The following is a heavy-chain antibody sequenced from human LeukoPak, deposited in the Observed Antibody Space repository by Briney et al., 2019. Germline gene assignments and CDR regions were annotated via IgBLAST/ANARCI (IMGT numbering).Heavy chain of an antibody. CDR1: GYTFTSYG. J-gene: IGHJ4*02. CDR3: ARDHSVVWFGEPAYFDY. Sequence: GASVKVSCKASGYTFTSYGISWVRQAPGQGLEWMGWISAYNGNTNYAQKLQGRVTMTTDTSTSTAYMELRSLRSDDTAVHYCARDHSVVWFGEPAYFDYWGQGTLVTVSS. CDR2: ISAYNGNT. V-gene: IGHV1-18*01. D-gene: IGHD3-10*01.